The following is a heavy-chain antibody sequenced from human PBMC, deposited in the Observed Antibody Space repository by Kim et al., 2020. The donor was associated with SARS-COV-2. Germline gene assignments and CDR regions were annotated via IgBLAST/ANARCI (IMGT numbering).Heavy chain of an antibody. CDR2: FDPEDDET. D-gene: IGHD6-13*01. CDR3: ATRPTYDQISPGYSGSWYDY. J-gene: IGHJ4*02. Sequence: ASVKVSCKVSGYTLSELSMHWVRQAPGKGLEWMGVFDPEDDETIYAQKLQGRVTMTEDTSTDTAYMELSSLRSEDTAVYYCATRPTYDQISPGYSGSWYDYWGQGTLVTVSS. CDR1: GYTLSELS. V-gene: IGHV1-24*01.